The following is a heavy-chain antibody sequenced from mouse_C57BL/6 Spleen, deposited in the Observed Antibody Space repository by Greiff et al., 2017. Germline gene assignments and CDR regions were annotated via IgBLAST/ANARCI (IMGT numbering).Heavy chain of an antibody. Sequence: VQLQQSGAELVKPGASVKISCKASGYAFSSYWMNWVKQRPGKGLEWIGQIYPGDGDTNYNGKFKGKATLTADNSSSTAYMQLSSLTSEDSAVYFCARPSTVVGYFDYWGQGTTLTVSS. V-gene: IGHV1-80*01. CDR2: IYPGDGDT. CDR1: GYAFSSYW. J-gene: IGHJ2*01. CDR3: ARPSTVVGYFDY. D-gene: IGHD1-1*01.